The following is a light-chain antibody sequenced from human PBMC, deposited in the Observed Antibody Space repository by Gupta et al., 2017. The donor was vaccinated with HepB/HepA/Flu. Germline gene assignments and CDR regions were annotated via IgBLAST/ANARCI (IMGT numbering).Light chain of an antibody. V-gene: IGKV2-28*01. Sequence: IYGRSSQSLLQSNGYDYLDWYLQKPRQSPQLLISLGSNRASRVPDRFSGSGSGTDFTLKISRVEAEDVGVYYCMQALQTPRSFGQGTKLEIK. J-gene: IGKJ2*04. CDR2: LGS. CDR3: MQALQTPRS. CDR1: QSLLQSNGYDY.